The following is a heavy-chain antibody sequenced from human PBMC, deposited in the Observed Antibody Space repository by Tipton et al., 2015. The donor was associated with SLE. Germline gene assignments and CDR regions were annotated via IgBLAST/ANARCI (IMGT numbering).Heavy chain of an antibody. D-gene: IGHD3-16*02. CDR1: GGSINSYY. V-gene: IGHV4-34*01. Sequence: TLSLTCTVSGGSINSYYWNWIRQSPGKGLEWIGEINHSRSTNYNPSLKSRVTISVDTSKNQFSLKLSSVTAADTAVYYCAREYDFVWGSYRPYYFMDVWGKGTTVTVSS. CDR2: INHSRST. J-gene: IGHJ6*03. CDR3: AREYDFVWGSYRPYYFMDV.